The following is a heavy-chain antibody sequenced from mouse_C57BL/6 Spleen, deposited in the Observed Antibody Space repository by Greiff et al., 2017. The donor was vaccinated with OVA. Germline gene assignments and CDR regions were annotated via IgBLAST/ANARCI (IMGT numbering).Heavy chain of an antibody. V-gene: IGHV14-2*01. CDR2: IDPEDGET. CDR1: GFNIKDYY. J-gene: IGHJ3*01. CDR3: ARGIYDGYDGSY. D-gene: IGHD2-3*01. Sequence: VQLKESGAELVKPGASVKLSCTASGFNIKDYYMHWVKQRTEQGLEWIGRIDPEDGETKYAAKFQGKATITADKSSNTAYLQLSSLTSEDTAVYYCARGIYDGYDGSYWGKGPLVTVST.